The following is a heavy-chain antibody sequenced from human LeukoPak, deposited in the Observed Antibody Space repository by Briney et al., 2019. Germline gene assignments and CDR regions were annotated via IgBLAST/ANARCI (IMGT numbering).Heavy chain of an antibody. CDR1: GFTFSSYS. CDR3: ASKRYDSSGYYSRYYYYMDV. CDR2: ISSSSSTI. Sequence: PGGSLRLSCAASGFTFSSYSMNWVRQAPGKGLEWVSYISSSSSTIYYADSVKGRFTISRDNAKNSLYLQMNSLRSEDTAVYYCASKRYDSSGYYSRYYYYMDVWGKGTTVTVSS. V-gene: IGHV3-48*01. J-gene: IGHJ6*03. D-gene: IGHD3-22*01.